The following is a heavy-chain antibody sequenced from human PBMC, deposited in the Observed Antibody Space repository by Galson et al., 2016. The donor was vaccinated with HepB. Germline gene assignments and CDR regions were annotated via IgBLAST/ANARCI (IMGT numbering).Heavy chain of an antibody. CDR2: IYYSGTT. D-gene: IGHD3-10*01. J-gene: IGHJ4*02. V-gene: IGHV4-39*01. CDR1: GGSIIINDYY. Sequence: SETLSLTCTVSGGSIIINDYYWAWIRQPPGEGLEWIASIYYSGTTYYDPSLKSRVTISLDTSKNQFSLTLTSMTAADPAVYYCGRHWGYPRGVDYWGQGTLATVSS. CDR3: GRHWGYPRGVDY.